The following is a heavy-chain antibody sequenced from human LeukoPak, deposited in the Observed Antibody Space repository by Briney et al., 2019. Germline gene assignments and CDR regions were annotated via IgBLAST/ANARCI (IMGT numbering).Heavy chain of an antibody. Sequence: SETLSLTCTVSGGSISSYYWSWIRQPPGKGLEWIGYIYYSGSTNYNPSLKSRVTISVDTSKNQFSLKLSSVTAADTAVYYCARDYRGAAFDIWGQGTMVTVSS. V-gene: IGHV4-59*01. CDR2: IYYSGST. CDR3: ARDYRGAAFDI. CDR1: GGSISSYY. D-gene: IGHD3-16*02. J-gene: IGHJ3*02.